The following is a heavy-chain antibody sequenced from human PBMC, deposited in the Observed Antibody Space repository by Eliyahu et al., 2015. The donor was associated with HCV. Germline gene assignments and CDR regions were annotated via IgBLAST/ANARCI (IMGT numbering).Heavy chain of an antibody. V-gene: IGHV3-15*01. Sequence: EVQLVESGGGLVKPGGSLRLSCAASGFTFSXAWMSWVPAGPREGVEWMGRIKSKTDGGTTDYAAPVKGRFTISRDDSKSTLYLQMNSLKTEDTAVYYCTTGAPGGFDYYLDVWGQGTTVTVSS. CDR2: IKSKTDGGTT. CDR1: GFTFSXAW. J-gene: IGHJ6*03. CDR3: TTGAPGGFDYYLDV. D-gene: IGHD3-10*01.